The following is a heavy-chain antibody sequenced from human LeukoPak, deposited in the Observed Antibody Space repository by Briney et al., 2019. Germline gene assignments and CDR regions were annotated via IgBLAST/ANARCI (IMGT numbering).Heavy chain of an antibody. CDR2: IFGSGDF. J-gene: IGHJ3*02. CDR3: AREKDTGSNHAKIRYDI. CDR1: GGSISHYY. Sequence: SETLSLTCTVSGGSISHYYWSWIRQPPGKGLEGIGWIFGSGDFNYNPSLKSRLSISVDTSNNQFSLKLTSATAADTAVYYCAREKDTGSNHAKIRYDIWGQGTMVTVS. D-gene: IGHD1-26*01. V-gene: IGHV4-59*01.